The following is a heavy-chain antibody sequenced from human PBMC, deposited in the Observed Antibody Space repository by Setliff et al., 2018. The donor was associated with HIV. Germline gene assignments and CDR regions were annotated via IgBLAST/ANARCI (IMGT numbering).Heavy chain of an antibody. V-gene: IGHV3-33*01. CDR1: GFGFSRYA. J-gene: IGHJ6*03. CDR3: ARDRVELFWDGELNYMDV. D-gene: IGHD3-10*01. CDR2: IWDDGSNK. Sequence: GGSLSLSCAPSGFGFSRYAMHWVRQAPGKGLEWVAVIWDDGSNKYYADSVKGRFTIIRDNSKNTLYLQMNSLRAEDTAVYYCARDRVELFWDGELNYMDVWGKGTTVTVSS.